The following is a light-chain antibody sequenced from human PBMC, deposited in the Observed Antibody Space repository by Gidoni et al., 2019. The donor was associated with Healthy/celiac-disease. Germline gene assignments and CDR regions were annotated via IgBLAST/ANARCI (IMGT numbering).Light chain of an antibody. CDR1: QSVSSSY. CDR2: GAS. CDR3: QQYGSSLYT. Sequence: EIVLTQSPGTLSLSPGERATLSCRASQSVSSSYLAWYQQKPGQAPRLLIYGASSRATGIPDRFSGSGSGTDFTLTISRLEPEDFVVYYCQQYGSSLYTFXQXTKLEIK. J-gene: IGKJ2*01. V-gene: IGKV3-20*01.